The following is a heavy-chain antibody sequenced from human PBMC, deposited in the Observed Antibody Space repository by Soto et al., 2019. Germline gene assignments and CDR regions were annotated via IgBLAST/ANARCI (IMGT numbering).Heavy chain of an antibody. CDR2: ISGSGGST. V-gene: IGHV3-23*01. J-gene: IGHJ4*02. Sequence: GGSLRLSCAASGFTFSSYAMSWVRQAPGKGLEWVSAISGSGGSTYYADSVKGRFTISRDNSKNTLYLQMNSLRAEDTAVYYCAKVAIPGTIVGATTCFYYWGQGTLVTVSS. D-gene: IGHD1-26*01. CDR1: GFTFSSYA. CDR3: AKVAIPGTIVGATTCFYY.